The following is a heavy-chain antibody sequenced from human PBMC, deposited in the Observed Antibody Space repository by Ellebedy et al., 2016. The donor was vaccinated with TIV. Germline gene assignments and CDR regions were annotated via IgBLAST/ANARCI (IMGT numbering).Heavy chain of an antibody. CDR2: IIPIFGTA. CDR3: ARARFGELLRYAFDI. Sequence: ASVKVSCKASGGTFSSYAISWVRQAPGQGLEWMGGIIPIFGTANYAQKFQGRVTITADKSTSTAYMELSSLRSEDTAVYYCARARFGELLRYAFDIWGQGTMVTVSS. J-gene: IGHJ3*02. D-gene: IGHD3-10*01. CDR1: GGTFSSYA. V-gene: IGHV1-69*06.